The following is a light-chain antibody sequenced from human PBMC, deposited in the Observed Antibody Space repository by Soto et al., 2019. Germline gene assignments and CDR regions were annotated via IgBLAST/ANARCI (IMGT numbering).Light chain of an antibody. CDR2: AAA. CDR3: QQVKNYPRT. J-gene: IGKJ1*01. V-gene: IGKV1-5*01. Sequence: IXMXXSXXTXSXSVGDIVTITCRASQSISSWLAWYQQKPGKAPNLLIYAAAYLQSGVPSRFSGSRSETEFTLTITSLQPEDFATYYCQQVKNYPRTFGQGPRWIS. CDR1: QSISSW.